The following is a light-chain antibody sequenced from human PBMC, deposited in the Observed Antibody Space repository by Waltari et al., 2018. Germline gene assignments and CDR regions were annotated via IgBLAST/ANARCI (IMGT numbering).Light chain of an antibody. J-gene: IGKJ1*01. Sequence: EIALTQPPGTASLSPGERVPLYCRPSQSVGSSSLAWYQKKPGQAPRLVIYRSSRSAAGIPDRFSGSVSWTDFSLTISRLEPEDVAVYYCQQHGTLPATFGQGTKVEIK. V-gene: IGKV3-20*01. CDR1: QSVGSSS. CDR2: RSS. CDR3: QQHGTLPAT.